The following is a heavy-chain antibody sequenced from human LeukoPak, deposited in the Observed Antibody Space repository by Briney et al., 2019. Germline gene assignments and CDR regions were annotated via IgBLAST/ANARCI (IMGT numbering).Heavy chain of an antibody. J-gene: IGHJ4*02. V-gene: IGHV4-39*07. CDR2: IYYSGST. Sequence: PSETLSLTCTVSGGSISSSSYYWGWIRQPPGKGLEWIGSIYYSGSTYYNPSLKSRVTISVDTSKNQFSLKLSSVTAADTAVYYCARDDPVEHSGRSFDYWGQGTLVTVSS. D-gene: IGHD1-26*01. CDR1: GGSISSSSYY. CDR3: ARDDPVEHSGRSFDY.